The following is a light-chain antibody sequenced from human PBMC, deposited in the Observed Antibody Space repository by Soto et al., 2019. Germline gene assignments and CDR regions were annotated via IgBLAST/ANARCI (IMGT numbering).Light chain of an antibody. CDR2: GNT. J-gene: IGLJ1*01. V-gene: IGLV1-40*01. Sequence: QSLLTQPPSLSGAPGQRVTISCSGSSSDIGAGFDVHWYQHLPGTAPKLLIYGNTNRPSGVPGRFSGSKSGTSASLVISGLQAEDEADYYCQSYENSRTGFYVFGTGTKVTVL. CDR3: QSYENSRTGFYV. CDR1: SSDIGAGFD.